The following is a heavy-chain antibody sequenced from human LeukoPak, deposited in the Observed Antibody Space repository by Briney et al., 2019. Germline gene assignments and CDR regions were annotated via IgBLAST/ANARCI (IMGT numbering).Heavy chain of an antibody. CDR2: IYPGDSDT. CDR3: ARRGVASTGNYYGMDV. CDR1: GYSFTSYW. D-gene: IGHD6-19*01. J-gene: IGHJ6*02. V-gene: IGHV5-51*01. Sequence: GESLKISCKGSGYSFTSYWIGWVRQMPGKGLEWMGIIYPGDSDTRYSPSFQGQVTISADKSISTAYLQWSSLKASDTAMYYCARRGVASTGNYYGMDVWGQGTTVTVSS.